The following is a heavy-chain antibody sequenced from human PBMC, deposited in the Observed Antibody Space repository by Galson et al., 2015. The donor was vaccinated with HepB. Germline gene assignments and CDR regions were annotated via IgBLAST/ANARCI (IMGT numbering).Heavy chain of an antibody. CDR2: ISYDGSNK. D-gene: IGHD3-10*01. V-gene: IGHV3-30*04. CDR1: GFTFSSYA. Sequence: SLRLSCAASGFTFSSYAMHWVRQAPGKGLEWVAVISYDGSNKYYADSVKGRFTISRDNSKNTLYLQMNSLRAEDTAVYYCARDRAMVRGVINPRYYYYGMDVWGQGTTVTVSS. CDR3: ARDRAMVRGVINPRYYYYGMDV. J-gene: IGHJ6*02.